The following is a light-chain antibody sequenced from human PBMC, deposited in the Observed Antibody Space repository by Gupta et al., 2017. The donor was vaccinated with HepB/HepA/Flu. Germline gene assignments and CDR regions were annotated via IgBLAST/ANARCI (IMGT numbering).Light chain of an antibody. CDR3: QQYYSNPQT. J-gene: IGKJ1*01. V-gene: IGKV4-1*01. CDR2: WAS. CDR1: QNLLYSPNNKNY. Sequence: DIVMTQSPDSLAVSLGERATINCKSSQNLLYSPNNKNYLAWYQQKSGQPPKLLIYWASTRESGVPDRFSGSGSGTDFTLTIRSLQAEDVAVYYCQQYYSNPQTFGQGTKVEIK.